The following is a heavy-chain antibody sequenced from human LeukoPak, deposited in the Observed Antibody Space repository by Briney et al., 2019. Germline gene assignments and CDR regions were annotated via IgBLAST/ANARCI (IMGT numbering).Heavy chain of an antibody. CDR3: ARDLSVVVPEGGLDY. CDR2: IRYDGSNI. CDR1: GFTFSSYG. J-gene: IGHJ4*02. V-gene: IGHV3-30*02. D-gene: IGHD2-15*01. Sequence: QTGGSLRLSCAASGFTFSSYGMHWVRQAPGKGLEWVAFIRYDGSNIYYADSVKGRFTISRDNSKNTLYLQMNSLRAEDTAVYYCARDLSVVVPEGGLDYWGQGTLVTVSS.